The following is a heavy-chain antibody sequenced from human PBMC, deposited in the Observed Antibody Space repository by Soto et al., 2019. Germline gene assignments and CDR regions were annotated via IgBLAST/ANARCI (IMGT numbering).Heavy chain of an antibody. D-gene: IGHD3-22*01. V-gene: IGHV4-59*08. CDR1: GGSISSYY. J-gene: IGHJ4*02. CDR2: IYYSGST. CDR3: ARHKGYYDSSGYYDY. Sequence: QVQLQESGPGLVKPSETLSLTCTVSGGSISSYYWSWIRQPPGKGLEWIGYIYYSGSTNYNPSLKSRVTISVDTSKNQFSLKLSSVTAADTAVYYYARHKGYYDSSGYYDYWGQGTLVTVSS.